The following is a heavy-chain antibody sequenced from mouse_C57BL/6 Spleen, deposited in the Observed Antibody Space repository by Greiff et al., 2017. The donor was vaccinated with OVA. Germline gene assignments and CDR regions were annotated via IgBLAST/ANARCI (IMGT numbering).Heavy chain of an antibody. CDR2: IYPRDGST. CDR1: GYTFTDHT. CDR3: AREGDYDYDFDY. D-gene: IGHD2-4*01. V-gene: IGHV1-78*01. Sequence: VQLVESDAELVKPGASVTISCKVSGYTFTDHTIHWMKQRPEQGLEWIGYIYPRDGSTKYNEKFKGKATLTADKSSSTAYMQLNSLTSEDSAVYFCAREGDYDYDFDYWGQGTTLTVSS. J-gene: IGHJ2*01.